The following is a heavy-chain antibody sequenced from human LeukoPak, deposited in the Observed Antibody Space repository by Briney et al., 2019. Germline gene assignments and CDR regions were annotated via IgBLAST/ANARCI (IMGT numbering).Heavy chain of an antibody. Sequence: PSETLSLTCTVSGYSISTGYYWSWIRQPPGKGLEWIGEINHSGSTNYNPSLKSRVTISVDTSKNQFSLKLSSVTAADTAVYYCARGVFPRGRLAARHSYYYYYMDVWGKGTTVTVSS. J-gene: IGHJ6*03. CDR2: INHSGST. V-gene: IGHV4-34*01. D-gene: IGHD6-6*01. CDR1: GYSISTGYY. CDR3: ARGVFPRGRLAARHSYYYYYMDV.